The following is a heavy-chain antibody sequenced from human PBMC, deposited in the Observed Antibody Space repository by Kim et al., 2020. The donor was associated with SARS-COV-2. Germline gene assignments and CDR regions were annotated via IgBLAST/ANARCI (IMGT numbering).Heavy chain of an antibody. V-gene: IGHV5-51*01. CDR1: GYSFTSYW. Sequence: GESLKISCKGSGYSFTSYWIGWVRQMPGKGLEWMGIIYPGDSDTRYSPSFQGPVTISADKSISTAYLQWSSLKASDPAMYYCARASVEEVSGLVYFDYWGQGTLVTDCS. J-gene: IGHJ4*02. CDR2: IYPGDSDT. CDR3: ARASVEEVSGLVYFDY. D-gene: IGHD3-10*01.